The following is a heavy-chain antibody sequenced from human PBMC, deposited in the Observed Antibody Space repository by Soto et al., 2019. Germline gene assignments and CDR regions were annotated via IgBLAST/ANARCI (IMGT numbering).Heavy chain of an antibody. CDR2: ISYDGSNK. J-gene: IGHJ4*02. V-gene: IGHV3-30*18. CDR3: AKVAMILEYDDPYYFDY. CDR1: GFTFSSYG. D-gene: IGHD3-22*01. Sequence: GSLRLSCAASGFTFSSYGMHWVRQAPGKGLEWVAVISYDGSNKYYADSVKGRFTISRDNSKNTLYLQMNSLRAEDTAVYYCAKVAMILEYDDPYYFDYWGQGTLVTVSS.